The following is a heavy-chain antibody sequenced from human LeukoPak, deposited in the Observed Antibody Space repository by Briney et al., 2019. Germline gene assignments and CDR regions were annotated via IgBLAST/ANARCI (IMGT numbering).Heavy chain of an antibody. CDR2: INDSGRS. Sequence: SETLSLTCAVYGGSFGGYYWSWIRPPPGKGLEWIGEINDSGRSNYNPSLRSRVTISVDTSKNQFSLKLSSVTAADTAVYYCARGLYCSSTSCYKDYWGQGTLVTVSS. CDR3: ARGLYCSSTSCYKDY. CDR1: GGSFGGYY. D-gene: IGHD2-2*02. V-gene: IGHV4-34*01. J-gene: IGHJ4*02.